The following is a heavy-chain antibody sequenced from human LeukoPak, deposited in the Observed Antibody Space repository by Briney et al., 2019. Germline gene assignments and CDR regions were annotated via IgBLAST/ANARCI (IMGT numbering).Heavy chain of an antibody. CDR3: ARTLWFGELPYNKPFDY. CDR2: ISYDGSNK. J-gene: IGHJ4*02. V-gene: IGHV3-30*04. D-gene: IGHD3-10*01. CDR1: GFTFSSYA. Sequence: PGGSLRLSCAASGFTFSSYAMHWVRQAPGKGLEWVAVISYDGSNKHFADSVKGRLSISRDNSKDTLYLQMNSLRDEDTAVYYCARTLWFGELPYNKPFDYWGQGTLVTVSS.